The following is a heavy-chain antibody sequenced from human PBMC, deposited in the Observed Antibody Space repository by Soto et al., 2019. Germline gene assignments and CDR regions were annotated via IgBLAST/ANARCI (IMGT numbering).Heavy chain of an antibody. CDR1: GGSISSGGYY. Sequence: QVQLQESGPGLVKPSQTLSLTCTVSGGSISSGGYYWSWIRQHPGKGLEWIGYIYYSGSTYYNPSLKGRFTISVDTSKNRFPLKLSSVTAADTAVYYCARDYYGGGGAFASGGQGTLVTVSS. D-gene: IGHD3-10*01. V-gene: IGHV4-31*03. CDR2: IYYSGST. CDR3: ARDYYGGGGAFAS. J-gene: IGHJ4*02.